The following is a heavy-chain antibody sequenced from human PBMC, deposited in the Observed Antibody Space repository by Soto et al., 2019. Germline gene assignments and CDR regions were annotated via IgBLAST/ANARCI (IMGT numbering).Heavy chain of an antibody. V-gene: IGHV3-11*01. CDR3: ASSFLYYDILTFDY. J-gene: IGHJ4*02. CDR1: GFTFSDYY. Sequence: GGSLRLSCAASGFTFSDYYMSWIRQAPGKGLEWVSYISSSGSTIYYADSVKGRFTISRDNAKNSLYLQMNNLRAEDTAVYYCASSFLYYDILTFDYWGQGTLVTVSS. CDR2: ISSSGSTI. D-gene: IGHD3-9*01.